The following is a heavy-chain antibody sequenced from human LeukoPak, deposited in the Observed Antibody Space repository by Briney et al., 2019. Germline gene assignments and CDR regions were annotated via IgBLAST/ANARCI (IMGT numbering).Heavy chain of an antibody. Sequence: SSETLSLTCTVSGGSISSYYWSWIRQPAGKGLEWIGRIYTSGSTNYNPSLKSRVTMSVDTSKNQFSLKLSSVTAADTAVYYCARDPTAYSSGWHGAFDIWGQGTMVTVSS. D-gene: IGHD6-19*01. CDR3: ARDPTAYSSGWHGAFDI. J-gene: IGHJ3*02. V-gene: IGHV4-4*07. CDR2: IYTSGST. CDR1: GGSISSYY.